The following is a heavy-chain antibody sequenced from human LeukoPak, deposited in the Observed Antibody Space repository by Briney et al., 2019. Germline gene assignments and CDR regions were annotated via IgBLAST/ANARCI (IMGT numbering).Heavy chain of an antibody. V-gene: IGHV3-48*03. J-gene: IGHJ4*02. D-gene: IGHD2-2*01. CDR2: ISSSGSSI. CDR1: GFTFSSYE. Sequence: GGSLRLSSAASGFTFSSYEMNWVRQAPGKGLEWVSYISSSGSSIYYADSVKGRFTISRDNAKNSLYLQMNSLRAEDTAVYYCARKYCSSTSCLFDCWGQGTLVTVSS. CDR3: ARKYCSSTSCLFDC.